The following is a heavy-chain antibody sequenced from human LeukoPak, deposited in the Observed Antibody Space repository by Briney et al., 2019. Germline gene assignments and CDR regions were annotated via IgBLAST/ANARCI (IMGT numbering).Heavy chain of an antibody. D-gene: IGHD1-26*01. CDR1: GFIVSGDF. CDR2: IYSDGST. V-gene: IGHV3-53*01. J-gene: IGHJ4*02. CDR3: ARERGRGRDSPWSDY. Sequence: GGSLRLSCAASGFIVSGDFMSWVRQAPGKGLGWVSVIYSDGSTYYADSVKGRFTISRDNSKNTLDLQMTGLRAEDTAVYYCARERGRGRDSPWSDYWGQGTLVTVSS.